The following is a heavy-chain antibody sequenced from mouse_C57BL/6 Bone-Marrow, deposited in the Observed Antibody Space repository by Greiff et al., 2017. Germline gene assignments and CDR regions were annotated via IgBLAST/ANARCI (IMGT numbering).Heavy chain of an antibody. CDR2: ISRGGSYT. V-gene: IGHV5-6*01. J-gene: IGHJ4*01. CDR1: GFTFSSYG. Sequence: EVQLVESGGDLVKPGGSLKLSCAASGFTFSSYGMTWVRQTPDTRLEWVATISRGGSYTYYPDSVKGRFTISRDNAKNTQYLQMSSLMSSDTAMYYCARHEGGIYDYGGDAIDYWGQGTSVTVSS. CDR3: ARHEGGIYDYGGDAIDY. D-gene: IGHD2-4*01.